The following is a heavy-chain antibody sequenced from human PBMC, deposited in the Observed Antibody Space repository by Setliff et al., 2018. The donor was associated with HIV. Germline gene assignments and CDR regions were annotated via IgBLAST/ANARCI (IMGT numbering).Heavy chain of an antibody. V-gene: IGHV3-23*01. Sequence: GGSLRLSCAASGFTFSGYAMSRVRQAPGKGLEWVSAISDSGGSPYYADSVKGRFTISRDNSKNTLYLQMNSLSAEDTAVFYCAKDGVRALTRKESKYLQYWGQGTLVTVSS. D-gene: IGHD3-16*01. CDR1: GFTFSGYA. CDR3: AKDGVRALTRKESKYLQY. J-gene: IGHJ1*01. CDR2: ISDSGGSP.